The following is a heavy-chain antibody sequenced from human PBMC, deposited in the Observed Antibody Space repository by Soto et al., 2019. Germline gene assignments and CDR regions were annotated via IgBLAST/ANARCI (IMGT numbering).Heavy chain of an antibody. V-gene: IGHV3-30*18. Sequence: PGGSLRLSCAASGFTFSSYGMHWVRQAPGKGLEWVAVISYDGSNKYYADSVKGRFTISRDNSKNTLYLQMNSLRAEDTAVYYCAKFSGEPPLWGQGTLVTVSS. D-gene: IGHD1-26*01. J-gene: IGHJ4*02. CDR3: AKFSGEPPL. CDR1: GFTFSSYG. CDR2: ISYDGSNK.